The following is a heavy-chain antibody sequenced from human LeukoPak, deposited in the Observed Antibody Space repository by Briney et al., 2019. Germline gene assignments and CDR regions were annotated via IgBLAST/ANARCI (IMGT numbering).Heavy chain of an antibody. Sequence: ASVKVSCKASGYKFTDDYMHWVRQAPGQGREFMGWINPDSGFTNYAQKFKGRVTMTRDTSISTAYLEVRSLTSDGTAVYYCAPTAEAYTSWWKVWGQGTLVTVSS. J-gene: IGHJ1*01. V-gene: IGHV1-2*02. CDR1: GYKFTDDY. D-gene: IGHD3-16*01. CDR2: INPDSGFT. CDR3: APTAEAYTSWWKV.